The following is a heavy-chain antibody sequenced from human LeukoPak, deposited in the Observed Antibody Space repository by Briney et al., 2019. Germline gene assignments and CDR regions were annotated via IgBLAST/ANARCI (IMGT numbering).Heavy chain of an antibody. CDR2: IKPDGSDT. V-gene: IGHV3-74*01. D-gene: IGHD6-13*01. CDR1: GFTYTTHW. J-gene: IGHJ4*02. CDR3: AKDKAPGIAAAGTVKTVFDY. Sequence: GGSLRLSCGASGFTYTTHWIHWVRQAPGKGLVWVSRIKPDGSDTNYADSVKGRFTISRDNAKNTVYLQMNSLRAEDTALYYCAKDKAPGIAAAGTVKTVFDYWGQGTLVTVSS.